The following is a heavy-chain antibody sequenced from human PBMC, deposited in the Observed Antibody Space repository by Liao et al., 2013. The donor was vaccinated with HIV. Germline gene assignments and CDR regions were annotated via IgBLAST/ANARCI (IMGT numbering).Heavy chain of an antibody. D-gene: IGHD3-3*01. Sequence: QVQLQQWGAGLLKPSETLSLTCAVYDGSFSGYYWSWIRQSPGKGLEWIGEINHSGKTNYNPSLRSRVTISVDTSKNQFSLKLNSVTAADTAVYYCARDYDFWSDYYYYMDVWGKGTTVTVSS. CDR2: INHSGKT. CDR1: DGSFSGYY. CDR3: ARDYDFWSDYYYYMDV. V-gene: IGHV4-34*01. J-gene: IGHJ6*03.